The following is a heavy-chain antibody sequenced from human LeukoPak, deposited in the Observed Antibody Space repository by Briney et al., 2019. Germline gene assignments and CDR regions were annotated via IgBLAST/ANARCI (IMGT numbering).Heavy chain of an antibody. J-gene: IGHJ4*02. D-gene: IGHD6-19*01. CDR1: GFSFDDYV. V-gene: IGHV3-43D*03. CDR3: ARARGYSGSGWPNDY. CDR2: ISWDGGST. Sequence: GGSLRLSCAASGFSFDDYVMHWVRQVPGKGLEWVSLISWDGGSTYYADSVKGRLTISRDNAKNSLYLQMNSLRAEDTALYYCARARGYSGSGWPNDYWGQGTLVTVSS.